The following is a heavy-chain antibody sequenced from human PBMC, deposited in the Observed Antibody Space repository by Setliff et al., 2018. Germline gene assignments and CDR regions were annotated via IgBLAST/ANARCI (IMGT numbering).Heavy chain of an antibody. V-gene: IGHV4-39*01. J-gene: IGHJ3*02. D-gene: IGHD1-26*01. CDR2: TYYSGST. CDR1: GGSISSSSYY. CDR3: ARRIRSGSYWSGAFDI. Sequence: SETLSLTCTVSGGSISSSSYYWGWIRQPPGKGLEWIGSTYYSGSTYYNPSLKSRVTISVDTSKNQFSLKLSSVTAADTAVYYCARRIRSGSYWSGAFDIWGQGTMVTVSS.